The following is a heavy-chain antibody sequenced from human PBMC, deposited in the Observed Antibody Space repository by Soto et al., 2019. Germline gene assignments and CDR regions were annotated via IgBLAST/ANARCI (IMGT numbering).Heavy chain of an antibody. CDR2: INHSGST. Sequence: XETLSLRFAVYGGSFSGYYWSWIRQPPGKGLDWIGEINHSGSTNYNPSLKSRVTISVDTSKNQFSLKLSSVTAADTAVYYCARGGRGYSGYVPFDYWGQGTLVTVSS. D-gene: IGHD5-12*01. CDR1: GGSFSGYY. CDR3: ARGGRGYSGYVPFDY. V-gene: IGHV4-34*01. J-gene: IGHJ4*02.